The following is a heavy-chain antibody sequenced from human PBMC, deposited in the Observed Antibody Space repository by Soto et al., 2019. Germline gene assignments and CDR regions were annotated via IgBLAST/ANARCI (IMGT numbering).Heavy chain of an antibody. CDR3: ARVVVGPTNWFDP. Sequence: PSETLSLTCAVYGGSFNAYYWSWIRQPPGKGLEWIGEINHSGNTNYNSALKSRVTISVDTSKNQFSLNLTSVTAAETAVYYCARVVVGPTNWFDPWGQGTLVTVSS. D-gene: IGHD2-21*01. V-gene: IGHV4-34*01. CDR1: GGSFNAYY. J-gene: IGHJ5*02. CDR2: INHSGNT.